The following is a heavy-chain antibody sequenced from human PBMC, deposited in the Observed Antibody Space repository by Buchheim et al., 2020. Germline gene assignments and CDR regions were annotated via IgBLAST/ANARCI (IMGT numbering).Heavy chain of an antibody. CDR1: GFTFSSYA. CDR2: ISGSGGST. D-gene: IGHD3-3*01. Sequence: EVQLLESGGGLVQPGGSLRLSCAASGFTFSSYAMSWVRQAPGKGLEWVSAISGSGGSTYYADSVKGRFTISRDNSKNKLYLQMNSLRAEDTAVYYCAKGRRSMGFWSGYYVVAWGQGTL. J-gene: IGHJ5*02. V-gene: IGHV3-23*01. CDR3: AKGRRSMGFWSGYYVVA.